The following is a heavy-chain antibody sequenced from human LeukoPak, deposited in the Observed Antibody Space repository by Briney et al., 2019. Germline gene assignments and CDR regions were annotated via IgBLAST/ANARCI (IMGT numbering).Heavy chain of an antibody. V-gene: IGHV1-8*01. D-gene: IGHD6-19*01. J-gene: IGHJ4*02. CDR1: GYTFTSYY. CDR3: ARAAYYSSGWPLDY. CDR2: MNPNSGNT. Sequence: ASVKVSCKASGYTFTSYYINWVRQATGQGREWMGWMNPNSGNTGYAQKFQGRVTMTRNTSISTAYMELSSLRSEDTAVYYCARAAYYSSGWPLDYWGQGTLVTVSS.